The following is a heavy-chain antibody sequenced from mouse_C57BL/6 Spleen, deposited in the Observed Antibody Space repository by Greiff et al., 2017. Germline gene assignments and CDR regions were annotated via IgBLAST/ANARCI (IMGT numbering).Heavy chain of an antibody. J-gene: IGHJ1*03. V-gene: IGHV1-82*01. CDR1: GYAFSSSW. CDR3: AYYYGSSLYWYFDV. CDR2: IYPGDGDT. D-gene: IGHD1-1*01. Sequence: VQGVESGPELVKPGASVKISCKASGYAFSSSWMNWVKQRPGKGLEWIGRIYPGDGDTNYNGKFKGKATLTADKSSSTAYMQLSSLTSEDSAVYFCAYYYGSSLYWYFDVWGTGTTVTVSS.